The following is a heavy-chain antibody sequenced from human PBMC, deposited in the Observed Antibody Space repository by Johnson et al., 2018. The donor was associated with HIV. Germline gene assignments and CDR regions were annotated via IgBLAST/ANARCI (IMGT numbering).Heavy chain of an antibody. J-gene: IGHJ3*02. V-gene: IGHV3-66*02. CDR3: AKDDQNYYGSGSYYDAFDI. Sequence: VQLVESGGGLVQPGVSLRLSCAASGFTVSSNYMTWVRQAPGKGLEWVSVIYSGGSTYYADSVKGRFTISRDNSKNTLYLQMNSLRAEDTAVYYCAKDDQNYYGSGSYYDAFDIWGQGTMVTVSS. CDR2: IYSGGST. D-gene: IGHD3-10*01. CDR1: GFTVSSNY.